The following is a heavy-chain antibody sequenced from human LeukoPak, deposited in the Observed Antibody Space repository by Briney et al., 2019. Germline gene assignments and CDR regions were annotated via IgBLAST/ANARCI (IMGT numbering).Heavy chain of an antibody. Sequence: GGSLRLSCAASGFTFSSYSMNWVRQAPGKGLEWVSSISSSSYIYYADSVKGRFTISRDNAKNSLYLQMNSLRAEDTAVYYCARVADSGSYWSAFDIWGQGTMVTVSS. CDR2: ISSSSYI. V-gene: IGHV3-21*01. J-gene: IGHJ3*02. CDR1: GFTFSSYS. CDR3: ARVADSGSYWSAFDI. D-gene: IGHD1-26*01.